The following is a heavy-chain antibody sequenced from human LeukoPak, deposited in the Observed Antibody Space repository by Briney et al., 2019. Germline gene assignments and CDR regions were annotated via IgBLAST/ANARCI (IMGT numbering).Heavy chain of an antibody. CDR3: AKVPDYDILTGYNWFDP. D-gene: IGHD3-9*01. Sequence: HPGGSLRLSCAASGFTFSSYGMHWVRQAPGKGLEWVSAISGSGGSTYYADSVKGRFTISRDNSKNTLYLQMNSLRAEDTAVYYCAKVPDYDILTGYNWFDPWGQGTLVTVSS. CDR1: GFTFSSYG. CDR2: ISGSGGST. V-gene: IGHV3-23*01. J-gene: IGHJ5*02.